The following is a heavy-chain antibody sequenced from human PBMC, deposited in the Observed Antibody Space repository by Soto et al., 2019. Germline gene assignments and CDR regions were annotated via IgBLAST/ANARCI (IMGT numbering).Heavy chain of an antibody. J-gene: IGHJ4*02. D-gene: IGHD2-2*01. Sequence: EVQLLESGGGLVQPGGSLRLSCAASGFTFSSYAMSWVRQAPGKGLEWVSAISGSGGSTYYADSVKGRFTISRDNSKNTLYLQMNSLRAEDTAVYYCAKLGGYCSSTSCYARGPGIDYWGQGTLVTVSS. V-gene: IGHV3-23*01. CDR3: AKLGGYCSSTSCYARGPGIDY. CDR1: GFTFSSYA. CDR2: ISGSGGST.